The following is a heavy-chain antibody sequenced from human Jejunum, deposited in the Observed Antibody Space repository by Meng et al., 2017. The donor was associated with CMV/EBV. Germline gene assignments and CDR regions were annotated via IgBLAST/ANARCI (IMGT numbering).Heavy chain of an antibody. CDR2: INPSGAGT. J-gene: IGHJ6*02. V-gene: IGHV1-46*01. CDR1: TSYY. CDR3: AREVVPAVNAFYYYGMDV. D-gene: IGHD2-2*01. Sequence: TSYYMYGVRQAPGQGLEWMGMINPSGAGTSYAQKFQGRVTMTRDTSTTTFYMELSSLRSEDTAVYYCAREVVPAVNAFYYYGMDVWGQGTTVTVSS.